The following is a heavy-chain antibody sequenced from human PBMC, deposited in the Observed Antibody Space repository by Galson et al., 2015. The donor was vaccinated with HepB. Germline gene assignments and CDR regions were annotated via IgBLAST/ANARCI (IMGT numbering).Heavy chain of an antibody. J-gene: IGHJ5*02. CDR3: ARHSIVVVVAAPDYTWFDP. D-gene: IGHD2-15*01. CDR2: IDPSDSYT. CDR1: GYSFTSYW. V-gene: IGHV5-10-1*01. Sequence: QSGAEVKKPGESLRISCKGSGYSFTSYWISWVRQMPGKGLEWMGRIDPSDSYTNYSPSFQGHVTISADKSISTAYLQWSSLKASDTAMYYCARHSIVVVVAAPDYTWFDPWGQGTLVTVSS.